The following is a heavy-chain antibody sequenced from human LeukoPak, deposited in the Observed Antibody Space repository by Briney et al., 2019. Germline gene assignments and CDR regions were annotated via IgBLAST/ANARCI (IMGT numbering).Heavy chain of an antibody. J-gene: IGHJ4*02. Sequence: SETLSLTCAVYGGSFSGYYWSWIRQPPGKGLEWIGEINHSGSTNYNPSLKSRVTISVDTSKNQFSLKLSSVTAADTAVYYCARLITVATPSDVRIDYWGRGTLVTVSS. V-gene: IGHV4-34*01. CDR2: INHSGST. CDR1: GGSFSGYY. D-gene: IGHD4-23*01. CDR3: ARLITVATPSDVRIDY.